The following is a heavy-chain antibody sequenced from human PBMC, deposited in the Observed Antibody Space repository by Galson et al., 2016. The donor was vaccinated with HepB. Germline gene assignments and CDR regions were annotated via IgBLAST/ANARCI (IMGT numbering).Heavy chain of an antibody. CDR2: ISGGSSTI. V-gene: IGHV3-48*02. CDR1: GFTFSSSA. J-gene: IGHJ4*02. D-gene: IGHD2-21*02. CDR3: AKGRYCGGDCYSSDY. Sequence: SLRLSCAASGFTFSSSAMNWVRQAPGKGLEWLSHISGGSSTIYYADSVKGRFTVSRDSAKNSLYLQMNSLRDDDTAVYYCAKGRYCGGDCYSSDYWGQGTLVTVSS.